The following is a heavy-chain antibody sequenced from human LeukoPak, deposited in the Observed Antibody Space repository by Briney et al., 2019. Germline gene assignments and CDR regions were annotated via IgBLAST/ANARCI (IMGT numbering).Heavy chain of an antibody. CDR1: GFTFGTYA. D-gene: IGHD3/OR15-3a*01. V-gene: IGHV3-23*01. CDR2: IGGSGGDT. Sequence: GVSLRLSCVVSGFTFGTYAMSWVRQAPGKGLEWVSGIGGSGGDTFYADSVRGRFTVSRDNSKNTLFLQIDSLRTEDTAVYYCVPLGGLGYYQYGMDVWGRGTTVTVSS. CDR3: VPLGGLGYYQYGMDV. J-gene: IGHJ6*02.